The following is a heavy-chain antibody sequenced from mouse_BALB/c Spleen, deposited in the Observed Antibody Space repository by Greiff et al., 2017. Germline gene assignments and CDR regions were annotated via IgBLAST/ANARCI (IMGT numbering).Heavy chain of an antibody. CDR2: IERSDSYT. CDR1: GFTFTSYW. CDR3: ARLLDGLLFDY. J-gene: IGHJ2*01. Sequence: VQLQQPGAELVKPWASLKLSCKASGFTFTSYWMHWVKQRPGQGLEWIGEIERSDSYTNYNQKLTGKATLTVDKSSSTAYILLSSLTSEDSAVYYCARLLDGLLFDYWGQGTTLTVSS. V-gene: IGHV1-69*02. D-gene: IGHD1-2*01.